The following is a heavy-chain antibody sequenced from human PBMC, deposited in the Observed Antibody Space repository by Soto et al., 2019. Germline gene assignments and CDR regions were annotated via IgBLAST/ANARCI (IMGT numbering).Heavy chain of an antibody. CDR3: ARASGSYSACWLDY. V-gene: IGHV4-59*01. D-gene: IGHD2-15*01. CDR1: GGSISSYY. J-gene: IGHJ4*02. CDR2: IYYSGST. Sequence: PSETLSLTCTVSGGSISSYYWSWIRQPPGKGLEWIGYIYYSGSTNYNPSFKSRVTISVDTSKNQFSLKLSSVTAADTAVYYCARASGSYSACWLDYWGRGTLVTVSS.